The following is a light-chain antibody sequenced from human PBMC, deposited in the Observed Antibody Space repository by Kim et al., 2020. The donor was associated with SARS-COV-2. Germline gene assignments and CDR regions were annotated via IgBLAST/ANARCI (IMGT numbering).Light chain of an antibody. CDR3: QTWGTGIVV. J-gene: IGLJ2*01. CDR2: LNSDGSH. V-gene: IGLV4-69*01. Sequence: IAWHQQQPEKGPRYLMKLNSDGSHSKGDGIPDRFSGSSSGADRYLPISSLQSEDEADYYCQTWGTGIVVFGGGTQLTVL.